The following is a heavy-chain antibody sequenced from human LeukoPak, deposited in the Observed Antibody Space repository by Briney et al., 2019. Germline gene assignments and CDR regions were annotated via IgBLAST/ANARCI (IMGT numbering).Heavy chain of an antibody. V-gene: IGHV1-69*04. J-gene: IGHJ4*02. CDR2: IIPILGIA. D-gene: IGHD3-10*01. Sequence: GASVKVSCKASGGTFSSYAISWVRQAPGQGLEWMGRIIPILGIANYAQKFQGRVTITADKSTSTAYMELSSLRSEDTAVYYCARDKSADYYGSETDYWGQGTLVTVSS. CDR1: GGTFSSYA. CDR3: ARDKSADYYGSETDY.